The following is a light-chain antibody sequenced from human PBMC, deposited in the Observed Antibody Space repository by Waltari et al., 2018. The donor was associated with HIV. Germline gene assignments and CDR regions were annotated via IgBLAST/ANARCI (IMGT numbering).Light chain of an antibody. CDR1: QTISSS. V-gene: IGKV1-5*03. CDR2: KGS. Sequence: DIEMTQSPSTLPLSLGDRVTITCRASQTISSSLAWYQQRPGTAPKLLIYKGSSLEDGVPSRFSGSGSGTEFTLTISSLQPDDIAVYFCQQYSAFPFTFGQGTKLEI. CDR3: QQYSAFPFT. J-gene: IGKJ2*01.